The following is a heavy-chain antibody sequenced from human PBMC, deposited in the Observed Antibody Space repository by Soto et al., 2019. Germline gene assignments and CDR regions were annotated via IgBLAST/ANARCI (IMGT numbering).Heavy chain of an antibody. CDR2: IYYSGST. V-gene: IGHV4-59*01. CDR1: GGSISSYY. CDR3: ARGYADCSSTSCYSSNFDY. D-gene: IGHD2-2*02. Sequence: SETLSLTCTVSGGSISSYYWSWIRQPPGKGLEWIGYIYYSGSTNYNPSLKSRVTISVDTSKNQFSLKLSSVTAADTAVYYCARGYADCSSTSCYSSNFDYWGQGTLVTVSS. J-gene: IGHJ4*02.